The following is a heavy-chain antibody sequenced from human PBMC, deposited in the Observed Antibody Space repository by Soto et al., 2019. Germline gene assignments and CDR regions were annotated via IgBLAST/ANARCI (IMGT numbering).Heavy chain of an antibody. Sequence: SETLSLTCTVSGGSISSSSYYWGWIRQPPGKGLEWIGSIYYSGSTYYNPSLKSRVTISVDTSKNQFSLKLSSVTAADTAVYYCARGSVYFDYWGQGTLVTVAS. CDR1: GGSISSSSYY. J-gene: IGHJ4*01. CDR3: ARGSVYFDY. D-gene: IGHD6-6*01. CDR2: IYYSGST. V-gene: IGHV4-39*01.